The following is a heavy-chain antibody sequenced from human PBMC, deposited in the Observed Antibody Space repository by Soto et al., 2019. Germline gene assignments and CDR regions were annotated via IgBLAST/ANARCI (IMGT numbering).Heavy chain of an antibody. J-gene: IGHJ4*02. V-gene: IGHV1-69*01. CDR1: GGTFSSYA. Sequence: QVQLVQSGAEVKKPGSSVKVSCKASGGTFSSYAISWVRQAPGQGLDGMGGIIPIFGTANYAQKFQGRVTITADESTSTAYMELSSLSSEDTAVYYCASRVMVRGGMGFDYWGQGTLVTVSS. D-gene: IGHD3-10*01. CDR3: ASRVMVRGGMGFDY. CDR2: IIPIFGTA.